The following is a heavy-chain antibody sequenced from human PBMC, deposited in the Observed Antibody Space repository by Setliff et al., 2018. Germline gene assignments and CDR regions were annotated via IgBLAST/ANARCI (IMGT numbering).Heavy chain of an antibody. CDR1: GYTFTNFG. V-gene: IGHV1-2*02. J-gene: IGHJ3*02. CDR3: ARDLNRWFGEFAFDI. D-gene: IGHD3-10*01. Sequence: ASVKVSCKASGYTFTNFGITWVRQAPGQGLEWMGWINPNSAGTNYAQKVQGRVTMAWDASITTAYLDLSRLTSDDTASYYCARDLNRWFGEFAFDIWGQGTMVTVSS. CDR2: INPNSAGT.